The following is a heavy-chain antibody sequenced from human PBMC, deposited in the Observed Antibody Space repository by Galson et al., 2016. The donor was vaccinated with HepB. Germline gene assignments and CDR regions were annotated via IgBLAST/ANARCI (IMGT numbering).Heavy chain of an antibody. CDR2: ISFDESDK. D-gene: IGHD2-2*01. J-gene: IGHJ2*01. CDR3: ARVRGRRGPAALDY. V-gene: IGHV3-30*03. Sequence: SLRLSCAVSGFTFSSYPMHWVRQAPGKGLEWVAVISFDESDKYYADFVKGRFTISRDNSKNTLYLQMNSLRAEDTAVYYCARVRGRRGPAALDYWGRGTLVTVSA. CDR1: GFTFSSYP.